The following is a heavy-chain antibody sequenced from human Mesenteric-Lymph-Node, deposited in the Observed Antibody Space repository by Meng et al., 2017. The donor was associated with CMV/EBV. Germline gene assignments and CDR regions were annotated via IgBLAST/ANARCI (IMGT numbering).Heavy chain of an antibody. Sequence: GGNFSRQAIGWVRQAPGQGLEWMGRIIPILGIVDSAQKFQGRVTITADKSTGTAYMELSSLRSEDTAVYYCARDLGGHDSCYSCLAGWGQGTLVTVSS. CDR3: ARDLGGHDSCYSCLAG. CDR1: GGNFSRQA. D-gene: IGHD2-15*01. CDR2: IIPILGIV. V-gene: IGHV1-69*04. J-gene: IGHJ4*02.